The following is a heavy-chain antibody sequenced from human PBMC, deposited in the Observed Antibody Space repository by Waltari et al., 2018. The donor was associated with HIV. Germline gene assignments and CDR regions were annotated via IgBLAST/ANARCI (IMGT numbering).Heavy chain of an antibody. CDR2: LYHRGST. Sequence: QLQLQESGPGLAKPSETLSLTCTVSGGPVPTYYWSWIRQPPGKGLEWIGYLYHRGSTNYNPSLKSRVTTSVDTSKNRFSLNLTSVTAADTAVYYCARHSGSMGGAFDVWGQGTMVTVSS. CDR1: GGPVPTYY. CDR3: ARHSGSMGGAFDV. D-gene: IGHD3-10*01. V-gene: IGHV4-59*08. J-gene: IGHJ3*01.